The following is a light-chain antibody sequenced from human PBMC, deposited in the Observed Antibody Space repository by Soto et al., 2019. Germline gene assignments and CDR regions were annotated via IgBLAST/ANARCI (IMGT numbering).Light chain of an antibody. Sequence: DIQMTQSPSTLSGSVGDRVTITCRASQTISSWLAWYQQKPWKAPKLLIYDASNLERGVQSRLSGGGSGPDFRLTVDSLQPEDTATYYCQKYDHPPYTFGQGTKLEIK. CDR2: DAS. V-gene: IGKV1-5*01. CDR1: QTISSW. CDR3: QKYDHPPYT. J-gene: IGKJ2*01.